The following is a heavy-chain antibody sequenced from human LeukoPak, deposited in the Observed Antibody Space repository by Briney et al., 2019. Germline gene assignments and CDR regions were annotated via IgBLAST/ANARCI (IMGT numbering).Heavy chain of an antibody. J-gene: IGHJ4*01. CDR3: TRSTTVPGAKYYFDF. Sequence: GGSLRLSCTASGFTFGDFAMAWVRQAPGKGLEWVALVRSKTFGGTAEYAASVKCRFSISRDDSKNIAYLQMSSLKTEDTAMYYCTRSTTVPGAKYYFDFWAQGTLVTVSS. V-gene: IGHV3-49*04. CDR1: GFTFGDFA. D-gene: IGHD4-17*01. CDR2: VRSKTFGGTA.